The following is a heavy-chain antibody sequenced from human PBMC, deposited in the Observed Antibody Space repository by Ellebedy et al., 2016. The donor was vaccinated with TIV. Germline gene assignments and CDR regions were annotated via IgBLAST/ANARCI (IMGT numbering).Heavy chain of an antibody. CDR3: ARDPPDARILAGTSEEPDAFDI. J-gene: IGHJ3*02. CDR2: VSSRSDFI. Sequence: GESLKISCEASGFTFSRYSMNWVRQAPGKGLEWVSAVSSRSDFIYYADSVKGRFTISRDNAKRSLYLQMDSLRAEDTAVYYCARDPPDARILAGTSEEPDAFDIWGQGTMVTVSS. D-gene: IGHD1-7*01. V-gene: IGHV3-21*01. CDR1: GFTFSRYS.